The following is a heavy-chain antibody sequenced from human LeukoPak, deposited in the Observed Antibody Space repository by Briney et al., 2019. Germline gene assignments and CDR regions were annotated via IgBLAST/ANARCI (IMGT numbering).Heavy chain of an antibody. CDR3: ARELSSGYYYPFDY. Sequence: ASVTVSFKASGYTFTKYDINGVGQAGGQGGEGMGWMNTNSSNTGYAQNFQGRVTITTNTSISTSYIELSSLISDDTAVYYCARELSSGYYYPFDYWCQGTLVTVSS. CDR2: MNTNSSNT. D-gene: IGHD3-22*01. J-gene: IGHJ4*02. V-gene: IGHV1-8*01. CDR1: GYTFTKYD.